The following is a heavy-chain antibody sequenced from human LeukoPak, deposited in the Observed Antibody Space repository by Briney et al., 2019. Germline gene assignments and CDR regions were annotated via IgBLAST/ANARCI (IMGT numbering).Heavy chain of an antibody. CDR3: ARPESPNDAFDI. J-gene: IGHJ3*02. CDR1: GHSFTSYW. CDR2: IYPGDSET. V-gene: IGHV5-51*03. Sequence: PGESLKISCKGSGHSFTSYWIGWVRQMPGKGLEWMGIIYPGDSETRYSPSFQGQVTISADRSISTAYLQWSSLKASDTAMYYCARPESPNDAFDIWGQGTMVTVSS.